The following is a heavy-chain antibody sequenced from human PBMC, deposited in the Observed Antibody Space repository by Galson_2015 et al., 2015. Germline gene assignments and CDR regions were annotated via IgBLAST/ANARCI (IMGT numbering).Heavy chain of an antibody. D-gene: IGHD5-12*01. Sequence: SLRLSCAASGFSFSSYGMHWVRQAPGKGLEWVSYISSSGETIYYADSVKGRFNISRDNAKNSLYLQLNSLRAEDTAVYYCARPRLGNPSFDIWGQGTTVTVSS. CDR2: ISSSGETI. CDR3: ARPRLGNPSFDI. CDR1: GFSFSSYG. J-gene: IGHJ3*02. V-gene: IGHV3-48*03.